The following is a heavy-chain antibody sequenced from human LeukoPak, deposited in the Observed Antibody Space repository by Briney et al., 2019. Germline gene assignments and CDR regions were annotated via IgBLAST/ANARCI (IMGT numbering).Heavy chain of an antibody. CDR2: ISRNGDTT. V-gene: IGHV3-64D*06. CDR3: VKALTDDAFDI. Sequence: PGGSLRLSCSASXXTFSTFPMHWVRQAPGXXXXYFSAISRNGDTTYYADSVKGRFTISRDNSKNTLYLQMSSLRPEDTAVYYCVKALTDDAFDIWGQGTMVIVSS. J-gene: IGHJ3*02. CDR1: XXTFSTFP.